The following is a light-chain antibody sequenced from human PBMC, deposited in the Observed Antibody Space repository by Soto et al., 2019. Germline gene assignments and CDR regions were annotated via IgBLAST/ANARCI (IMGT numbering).Light chain of an antibody. J-gene: IGLJ2*01. CDR2: EVY. V-gene: IGLV2-8*01. CDR1: SSDVGGYNY. CDR3: LVYAGSSTCV. Sequence: QSVPTQPPSASGAPGQSVTFSCTGTSSDVGGYNYVSWYQQYPRNAPKLMIYEVYNRHSGVPDRFSGSKSGNTASLTVSGLQPEDAAEYSCLVYAGSSTCVFGAGTQMTVL.